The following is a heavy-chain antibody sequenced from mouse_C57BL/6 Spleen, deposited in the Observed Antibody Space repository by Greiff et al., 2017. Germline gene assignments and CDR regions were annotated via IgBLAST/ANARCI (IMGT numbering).Heavy chain of an antibody. CDR1: GYSFPGYF. Sequence: VQLQQPGPELVKPGDSVKISCKASGYSFPGYFMNWVMQSHGKSLEWIGRINPYNGDTFYNQKFKGKATLTVDKSSSTAHMELRSLTSEDSAVYDCARDYGSSYDYWGKGTTLTVSS. CDR2: INPYNGDT. J-gene: IGHJ2*01. D-gene: IGHD1-1*01. V-gene: IGHV1-20*01. CDR3: ARDYGSSYDY.